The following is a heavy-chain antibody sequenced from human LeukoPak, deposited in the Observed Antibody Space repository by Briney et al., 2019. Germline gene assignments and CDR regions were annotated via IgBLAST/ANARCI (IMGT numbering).Heavy chain of an antibody. CDR1: GFTFSSYA. V-gene: IGHV3-23*01. D-gene: IGHD6-13*01. J-gene: IGHJ4*02. CDR3: AHLREQLVRR. CDR2: ISGSGGST. Sequence: GGSLRLSCAASGFTFSSYAMSWVRQAAGKRVEWVSAISGSGGSTYYADSVKGRFTISRDNSKNTLYLQMNSLRAEDTAVYYCAHLREQLVRRWGQGTLVTVSS.